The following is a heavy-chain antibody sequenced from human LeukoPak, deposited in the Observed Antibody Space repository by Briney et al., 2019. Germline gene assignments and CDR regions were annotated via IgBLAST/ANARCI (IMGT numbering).Heavy chain of an antibody. CDR2: INHSGST. CDR1: GGSFSGYY. J-gene: IGHJ6*02. Sequence: PSETLSLTCAVYGGSFSGYYWSWLRQPPGKGLEWIGEINHSGSTNYNPSLKSRVTISVDTSKNQFSLKLSSVTAADTAVYYCARAQFYYYYGMDVWGQGTTVTVSS. CDR3: ARAQFYYYYGMDV. V-gene: IGHV4-34*01.